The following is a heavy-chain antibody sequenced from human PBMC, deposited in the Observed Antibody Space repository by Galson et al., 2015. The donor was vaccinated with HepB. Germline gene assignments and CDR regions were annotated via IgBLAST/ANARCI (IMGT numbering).Heavy chain of an antibody. CDR1: GGSISSSSYS. V-gene: IGHV4-39*01. CDR3: ARGLTTYSSSWYPRYFDL. Sequence: SETLSLTCTVSGGSISSSSYSWGWLRQPPGKGLEWIGSIYYSGSTNFNPSLKSRVTISVDTSKNQFSLKLSSVTAADTAVYYCARGLTTYSSSWYPRYFDLWGRGTLVTVSS. D-gene: IGHD6-13*01. CDR2: IYYSGST. J-gene: IGHJ2*01.